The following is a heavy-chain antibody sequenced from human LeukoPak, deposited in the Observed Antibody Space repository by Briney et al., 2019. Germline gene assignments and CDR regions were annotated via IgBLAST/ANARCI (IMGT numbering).Heavy chain of an antibody. CDR1: GGSFSGYY. D-gene: IGHD5/OR15-5a*01. V-gene: IGHV4-34*01. Sequence: PSETLSLTCAVYGGSFSGYYWSWIRQPPGKGLEWIGEINHSGSTNYNPSLKSRVTISVDTSENQFSLKLSSVTAADTAVYYCAALSQVRYYYGMDVWGQGTTVTVSS. CDR3: AALSQVRYYYGMDV. J-gene: IGHJ6*02. CDR2: INHSGST.